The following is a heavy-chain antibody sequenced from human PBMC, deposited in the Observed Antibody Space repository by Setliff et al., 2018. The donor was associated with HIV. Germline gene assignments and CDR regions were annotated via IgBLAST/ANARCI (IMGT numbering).Heavy chain of an antibody. CDR2: INAGNGNT. CDR1: GYTFTSYA. Sequence: ASVKVSCKASGYTFTSYAVHWVRQAPGQRLEWMGWINAGNGNTKYSQKFQGRVTITRDTSASTAYMELSSLRSEDTAVYYCARDRVKVAGRETVYSYYHMDVWGRGTSVTVSS. V-gene: IGHV1-3*01. J-gene: IGHJ6*03. D-gene: IGHD6-19*01. CDR3: ARDRVKVAGRETVYSYYHMDV.